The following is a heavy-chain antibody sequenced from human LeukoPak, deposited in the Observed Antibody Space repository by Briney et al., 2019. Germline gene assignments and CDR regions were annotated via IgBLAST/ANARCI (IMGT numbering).Heavy chain of an antibody. CDR1: GFTFDDYG. D-gene: IGHD3-22*01. V-gene: IGHV3-20*04. J-gene: IGHJ4*02. Sequence: PGGSLRLSCAASGFTFDDYGMSWVRQAPGKGLEWVSGINWNGGSTTYADSVKGRFTISRDNGKNSLYLQMNSLRAEDTAFYYCAGSAYYRDFDYWGQGTLVTVSS. CDR2: INWNGGST. CDR3: AGSAYYRDFDY.